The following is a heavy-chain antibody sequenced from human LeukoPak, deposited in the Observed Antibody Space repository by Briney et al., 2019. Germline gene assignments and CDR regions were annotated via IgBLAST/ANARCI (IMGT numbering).Heavy chain of an antibody. Sequence: SETLSLTCTVSGGSISSSSYYWGWIRQPPGKGLEWIGSIDYSGTTYYNPSLKSRITISIYTSKNQLSLTLSSVTAADTAIHYCARHRDTAMALDYWGQGILVTVS. CDR2: IDYSGTT. CDR1: GGSISSSSYY. J-gene: IGHJ4*02. V-gene: IGHV4-39*01. D-gene: IGHD5-18*01. CDR3: ARHRDTAMALDY.